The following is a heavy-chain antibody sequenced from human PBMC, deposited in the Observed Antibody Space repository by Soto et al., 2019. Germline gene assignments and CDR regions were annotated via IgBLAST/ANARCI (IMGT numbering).Heavy chain of an antibody. CDR2: INHSGST. Sequence: SETLSLTCAVYGGSFSGYYWSWIRQPPGKGLEWIGEINHSGSTNYNPSLKSRVTISVDTSKNQFSLKLSSVTAADTAVYYCARGHEYSSSGEPYYFDYWGQGTLVTVSS. CDR1: GGSFSGYY. D-gene: IGHD6-6*01. V-gene: IGHV4-34*01. CDR3: ARGHEYSSSGEPYYFDY. J-gene: IGHJ4*02.